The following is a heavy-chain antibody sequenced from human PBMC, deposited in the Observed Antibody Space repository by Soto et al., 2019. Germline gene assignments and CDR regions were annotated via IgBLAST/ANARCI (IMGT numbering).Heavy chain of an antibody. CDR1: GGPCSSYA. J-gene: IGHJ3*02. CDR3: ARVMVIFGLVIDAFDI. CDR2: IIPLFGTA. Sequence: QVQLVQSGAEVKKPGSSVKVSCKASGGPCSSYALSLVRQAPGQGLEWMGGIIPLFGTASYAQKFQGRVTMTSDEYTSTAYMELSSLRSDDTAVYYCARVMVIFGLVIDAFDIWGQGTMVTVAS. D-gene: IGHD3-3*01. V-gene: IGHV1-69*05.